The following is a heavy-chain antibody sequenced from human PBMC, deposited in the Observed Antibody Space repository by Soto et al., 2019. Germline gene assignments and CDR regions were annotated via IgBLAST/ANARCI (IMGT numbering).Heavy chain of an antibody. Sequence: QVQLVQSGAEVKKPGASVKVSCKASGYTFTSYDINWVRQATGQGREWMGWMNPNSANTGYAQKFQGRVTMTRNTSISTAYLALSSLRSEATAVYYCAGEGVRGMDVWGQGTTVTVSS. D-gene: IGHD3-16*01. CDR1: GYTFTSYD. V-gene: IGHV1-8*01. CDR2: MNPNSANT. J-gene: IGHJ6*02. CDR3: AGEGVRGMDV.